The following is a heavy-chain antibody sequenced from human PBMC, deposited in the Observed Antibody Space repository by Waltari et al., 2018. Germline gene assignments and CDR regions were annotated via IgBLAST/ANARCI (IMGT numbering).Heavy chain of an antibody. V-gene: IGHV3-53*01. J-gene: IGHJ4*02. CDR1: GLVVSRSF. D-gene: IGHD1-1*01. CDR3: ASGTATVSFEF. CDR2: LYSGGDT. Sequence: EVQLVESGGDLIQPGGSLRLSCAASGLVVSRSFVAWVRKAPGKGLAWVSILYSGGDTHFADAVKGRFTISRDDSRNTVYLQMNSLRAEDAALYYCASGTATVSFEFWGQGTQVTVSS.